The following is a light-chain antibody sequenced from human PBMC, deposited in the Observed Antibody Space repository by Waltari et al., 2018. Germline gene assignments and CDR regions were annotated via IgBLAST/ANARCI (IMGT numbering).Light chain of an antibody. CDR1: SSSIGAGYD. Sequence: QSVLTQPPSVSGAPGQRVTISCTGSSSSIGAGYDVNWYQQLPGTAPKLLIYGNNNRPSGVPDRCAGSKSGTSASLAITGLQAEDEADYYCQSYDSSLSGSVFGGGTILTVL. J-gene: IGLJ2*01. V-gene: IGLV1-40*01. CDR2: GNN. CDR3: QSYDSSLSGSV.